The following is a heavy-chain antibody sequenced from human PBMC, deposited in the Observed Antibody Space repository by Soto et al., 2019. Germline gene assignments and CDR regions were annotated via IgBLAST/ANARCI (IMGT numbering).Heavy chain of an antibody. CDR3: AKDLGYRYSDIDY. CDR1: GFTFSSYA. J-gene: IGHJ4*02. D-gene: IGHD5-18*01. Sequence: GGSLRLSCAASGFTFSSYAMSWVRQAPGMGLEWVSGISGGGGSTFYADSVKGRFTISRDISKNTLYLQMNSLRAEDTAVYYCAKDLGYRYSDIDYWGQGTLVTVSS. CDR2: ISGGGGST. V-gene: IGHV3-23*01.